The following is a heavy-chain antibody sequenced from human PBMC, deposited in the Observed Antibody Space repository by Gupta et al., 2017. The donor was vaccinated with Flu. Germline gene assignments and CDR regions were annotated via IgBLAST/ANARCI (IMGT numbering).Heavy chain of an antibody. V-gene: IGHV3-23*01. J-gene: IGHJ4*02. CDR2: ISGSGTYT. CDR3: AKDGVSARPFDY. D-gene: IGHD6-6*01. Sequence: VRQAPGKGLEWVSAISGSGTYTYYADSLKGRFTISRDNSKNTLYLQMNSLGVEDTAVYYCAKDGVSARPFDYWGQGTLVTVSS.